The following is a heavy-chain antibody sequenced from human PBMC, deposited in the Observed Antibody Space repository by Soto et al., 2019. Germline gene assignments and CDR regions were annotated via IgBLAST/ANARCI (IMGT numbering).Heavy chain of an antibody. V-gene: IGHV3-48*01. CDR3: ASRDPILTGYNWFDP. CDR2: ISSSSTI. J-gene: IGHJ5*02. CDR1: GFTFSSYS. Sequence: GGSLRLSCAASGFTFSSYSMNWVRQAPGKGLEWVSYISSSSTIYYADSVKGRFTISRDNAKNSLYLQMNSLRAEDTAVYYCASRDPILTGYNWFDPWGQGTLVTVSS. D-gene: IGHD3-9*01.